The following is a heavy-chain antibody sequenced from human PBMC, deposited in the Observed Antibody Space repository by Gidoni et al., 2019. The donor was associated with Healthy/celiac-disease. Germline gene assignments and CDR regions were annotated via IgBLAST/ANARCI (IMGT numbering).Heavy chain of an antibody. CDR1: GFTFSSYS. CDR2: ISSSSSYI. D-gene: IGHD5-12*01. CDR3: AREASGYDLGAFDI. V-gene: IGHV3-21*01. Sequence: EVQLVESGGGLVKHGGSLRLSCAASGFTFSSYSMNWVRQAPGKGLEWVSSISSSSSYIYYADSVKGRFTISRDNAKNSLYLQMNSLRAEDTAVYYCAREASGYDLGAFDIWGQGTMVTVSS. J-gene: IGHJ3*02.